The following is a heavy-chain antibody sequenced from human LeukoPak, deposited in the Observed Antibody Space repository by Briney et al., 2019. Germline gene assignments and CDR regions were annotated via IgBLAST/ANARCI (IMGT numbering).Heavy chain of an antibody. Sequence: GASVKVSCKASGGTFSSYAISWVRQAPGQGLEWMGGIIPIFGTANYAQKFQGRVTMTRDTSTSTVYMELSSLRSEDTAVYYCASSTYYYDSSGYNPFDYWGQGTLVTVSS. CDR2: IIPIFGTA. V-gene: IGHV1-69*05. CDR3: ASSTYYYDSSGYNPFDY. J-gene: IGHJ4*02. D-gene: IGHD3-22*01. CDR1: GGTFSSYA.